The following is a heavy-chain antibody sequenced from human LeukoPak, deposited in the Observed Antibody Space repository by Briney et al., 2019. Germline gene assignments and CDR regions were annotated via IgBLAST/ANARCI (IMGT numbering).Heavy chain of an antibody. V-gene: IGHV3-48*03. CDR2: ITSGGTI. D-gene: IGHD1-1*01. J-gene: IGHJ6*02. Sequence: GGSLRLSCAASAFSVGSYDMNWVRQAPGKGLEWISYITSGGTIDYVDSVKGRFTISRDNAKNSLYLQMSSLRAEDTAVYYCARGRMVTSAGTTAYYGLDVWGQGTTVTVSS. CDR1: AFSVGSYD. CDR3: ARGRMVTSAGTTAYYGLDV.